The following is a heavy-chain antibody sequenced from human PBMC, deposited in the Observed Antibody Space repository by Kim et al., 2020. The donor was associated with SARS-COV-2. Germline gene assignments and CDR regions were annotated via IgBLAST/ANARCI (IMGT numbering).Heavy chain of an antibody. V-gene: IGHV1-3*01. Sequence: ASVKVSCKASGYTFTSYAMHWVRQAPGQRLEWMGWINAGNGNTKYSQKFQGRVTITRDTSASTAYMELSSLRSEDTAVYYCARIYSSSWYLLGGFDPWGQGTLVTVSS. CDR3: ARIYSSSWYLLGGFDP. J-gene: IGHJ5*02. D-gene: IGHD6-13*01. CDR1: GYTFTSYA. CDR2: INAGNGNT.